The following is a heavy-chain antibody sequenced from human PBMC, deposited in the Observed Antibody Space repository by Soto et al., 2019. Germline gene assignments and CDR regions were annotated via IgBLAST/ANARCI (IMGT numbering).Heavy chain of an antibody. Sequence: EVQLVESGGGLVKPGGSLRLSCAASGFTFSSYSMNWVRQAPGKGLEWVSSISSSSSYIYYADSVKGRFTISRDNAKNSLYLQMNSLRAEDTAVYYCARVECWFGVTKWGYFDYWGQGTLVTVSS. J-gene: IGHJ4*02. CDR2: ISSSSSYI. CDR1: GFTFSSYS. D-gene: IGHD3-10*01. V-gene: IGHV3-21*01. CDR3: ARVECWFGVTKWGYFDY.